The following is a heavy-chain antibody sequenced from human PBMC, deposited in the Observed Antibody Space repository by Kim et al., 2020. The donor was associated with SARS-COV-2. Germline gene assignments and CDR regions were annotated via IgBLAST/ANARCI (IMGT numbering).Heavy chain of an antibody. CDR2: IIPIFGTA. CDR1: GGTFSSYA. CDR3: PSLVAAGTGDRGAFDI. V-gene: IGHV1-69*13. D-gene: IGHD6-13*01. J-gene: IGHJ3*02. Sequence: SVKVSCKASGGTFSSYAISWVRQAPGQGLEWMGGIIPIFGTANYAQKFQGRVTITADESTSTAYMELSSLRSEDTAVYYCPSLVAAGTGDRGAFDIWGQGTMVTVSS.